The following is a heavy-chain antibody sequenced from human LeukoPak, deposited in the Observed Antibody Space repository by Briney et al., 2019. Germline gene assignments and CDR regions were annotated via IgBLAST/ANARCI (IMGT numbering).Heavy chain of an antibody. CDR3: VRDGGVSGYDLLDY. CDR1: GFIFSNYW. Sequence: GGSLRLSCTASGFIFSNYWMTWVRQAPGKGPELGAQINQDGSKEYYIDSVKARFSISRDNARNSLSLQMNSLRAEDTAVYYCVRDGGVSGYDLLDYWGQGTLVTVSS. D-gene: IGHD5-12*01. CDR2: INQDGSKE. J-gene: IGHJ4*02. V-gene: IGHV3-7*01.